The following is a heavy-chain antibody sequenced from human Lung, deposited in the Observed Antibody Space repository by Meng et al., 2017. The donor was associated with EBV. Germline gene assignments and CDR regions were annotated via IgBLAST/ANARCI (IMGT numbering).Heavy chain of an antibody. J-gene: IGHJ4*02. D-gene: IGHD2/OR15-2a*01. Sequence: QVQLVQSGAEVKXPXSSVKVACKTSGGSFSTYTFSWVRQVPGQGLEWMGGLIPVLNKAKSAPRFQDRVTFTADETTTTAYMELSSLTFEDTAVYFCARGRGNQPLFDFWGQGTLVTVSS. CDR3: ARGRGNQPLFDF. V-gene: IGHV1-69*10. CDR1: GGSFSTYT. CDR2: LIPVLNKA.